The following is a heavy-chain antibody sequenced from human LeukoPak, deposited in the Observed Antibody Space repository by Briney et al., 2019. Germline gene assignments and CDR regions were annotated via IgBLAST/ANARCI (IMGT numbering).Heavy chain of an antibody. Sequence: PSETLSLTCTVSGGSISSYYWSWIRQPPGKGLEWIGYIRYTGSTNYNPSLQSRVTMSVDTSKNQVSLKLNSVTAADTAVYYCARHQGSRGGLWDYWGQGTLVTVSS. D-gene: IGHD6-13*01. CDR2: IRYTGST. CDR1: GGSISSYY. CDR3: ARHQGSRGGLWDY. V-gene: IGHV4-59*08. J-gene: IGHJ4*02.